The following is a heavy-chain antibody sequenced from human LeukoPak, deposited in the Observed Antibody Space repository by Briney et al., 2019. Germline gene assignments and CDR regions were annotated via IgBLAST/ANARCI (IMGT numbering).Heavy chain of an antibody. V-gene: IGHV3-7*01. CDR1: GFTFSSYW. D-gene: IGHD3-10*01. CDR3: ARGLLWLF. Sequence: GGSLRLSCAASGFTFSSYWMIWVRQAPGKGLEWVANINQDGSEKYYVDPVKGRFTISRDNAKNPVYLQMNSLRVEDTAVYYCARGLLWLFGGQGTLVTVSS. J-gene: IGHJ4*02. CDR2: INQDGSEK.